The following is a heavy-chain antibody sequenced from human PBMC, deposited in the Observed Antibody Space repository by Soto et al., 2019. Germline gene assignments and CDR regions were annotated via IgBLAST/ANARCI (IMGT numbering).Heavy chain of an antibody. Sequence: PSQTLSLICAISGDSVSSNSAAWNWIRQSPSRGLEWLGRTYYRSKWYNDYAVSVKSRITINPDTSKNQFSLQLNSVTPEDTAVYYCARDRTGGVVVVPAAIPVNYYYGMDVWGQGTTVTVS. CDR3: ARDRTGGVVVVPAAIPVNYYYGMDV. D-gene: IGHD2-2*02. V-gene: IGHV6-1*01. CDR2: TYYRSKWYN. J-gene: IGHJ6*02. CDR1: GDSVSSNSAA.